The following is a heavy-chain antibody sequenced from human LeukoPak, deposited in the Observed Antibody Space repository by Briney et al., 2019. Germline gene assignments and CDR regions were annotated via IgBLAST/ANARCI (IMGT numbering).Heavy chain of an antibody. CDR3: AKGLYYYDSSGYSNWFDP. D-gene: IGHD3-22*01. CDR1: GFTFSSYA. Sequence: GGSLRLSCAASGFTFSSYAMSWVRQAPGKGLEWVSAISGSGGSTYHADSVKGRFTISRDNSKNTLYLQMNSLRAEDTAVYYCAKGLYYYDSSGYSNWFDPWGQGTLVTVSS. J-gene: IGHJ5*02. CDR2: ISGSGGST. V-gene: IGHV3-23*01.